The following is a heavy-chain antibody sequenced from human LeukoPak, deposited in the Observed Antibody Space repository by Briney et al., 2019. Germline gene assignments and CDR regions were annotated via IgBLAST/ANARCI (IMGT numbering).Heavy chain of an antibody. V-gene: IGHV3-23*01. D-gene: IGHD3-10*01. J-gene: IGHJ6*02. Sequence: PGGSLRLSCAASGFTFSSYAMSWVRQAPGKGLEWVSAISGSGGSTYYADSVKGRFTISRDNSKNTLYLQMNSLRAEDTAVYYCAKDYYGSGSYYHGDYYYGMDVWGQGTTVTVSS. CDR2: ISGSGGST. CDR3: AKDYYGSGSYYHGDYYYGMDV. CDR1: GFTFSSYA.